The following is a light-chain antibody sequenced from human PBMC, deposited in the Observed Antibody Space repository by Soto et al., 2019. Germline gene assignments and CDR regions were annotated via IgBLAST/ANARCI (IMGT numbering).Light chain of an antibody. J-gene: IGLJ1*01. CDR2: EVS. V-gene: IGLV2-8*01. CDR1: SNDVGGYNF. CDR3: SSYAGNNIFYV. Sequence: QSVLAQPPSASGSPGQSVTISCAGTSNDVGGYNFVSWYQRHPGKAPKLIIFEVSKRPSGVPDRFSGSKFGNTASLTVSGLQAEDEADYYCSSYAGNNIFYVFGTGTKSPS.